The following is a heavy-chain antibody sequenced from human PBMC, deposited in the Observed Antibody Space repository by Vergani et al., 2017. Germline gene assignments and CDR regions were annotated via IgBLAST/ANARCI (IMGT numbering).Heavy chain of an antibody. CDR3: AKARDANCKGGNCYSYYYGLDL. Sequence: EVQLLESGGNLIQPGGSLRLSCGASGFTFSSYAMTWVRLAPGKGLQWVSAISGSGGNTYYTDSGKGRFTISRDNSKDTLYMKMNSLGVEDTAIYYCAKARDANCKGGNCYSYYYGLDLWGQGTTVTVSS. D-gene: IGHD2-21*01. CDR1: GFTFSSYA. J-gene: IGHJ6*02. CDR2: ISGSGGNT. V-gene: IGHV3-23*01.